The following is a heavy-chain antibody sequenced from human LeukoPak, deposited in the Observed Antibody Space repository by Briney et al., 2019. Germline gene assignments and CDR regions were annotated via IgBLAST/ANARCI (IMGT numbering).Heavy chain of an antibody. CDR3: ARSEQQLVNFDY. CDR1: GGTFSSYA. Sequence: SVKVSCKASGGTFSSYAISWVRQAPGQGLEWMGRIIPIFGTANYAQKFQGRVTITTDESTSTAYMELSSLGSEDTAVYYCARSEQQLVNFDYWGQGTLVTVSS. V-gene: IGHV1-69*05. J-gene: IGHJ4*02. D-gene: IGHD6-13*01. CDR2: IIPIFGTA.